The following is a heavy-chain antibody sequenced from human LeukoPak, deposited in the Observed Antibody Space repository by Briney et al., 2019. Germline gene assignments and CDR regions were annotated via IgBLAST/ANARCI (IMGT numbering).Heavy chain of an antibody. CDR2: ISRSSTHI. CDR3: ARDRDIWLRAFDI. J-gene: IGHJ3*02. CDR1: GFTFSSYA. V-gene: IGHV3-21*01. D-gene: IGHD5-24*01. Sequence: GGSLRLSCAASGFTFSSYAMSWVRQAPGKGLEWVSSISRSSTHIYYADSVKGRFTISRDNAKNSLYLHMNSLRAEDTALYYCARDRDIWLRAFDIWGQGTMVTVSS.